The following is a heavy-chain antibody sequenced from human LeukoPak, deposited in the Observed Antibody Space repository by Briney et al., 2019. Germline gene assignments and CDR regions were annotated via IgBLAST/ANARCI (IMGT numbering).Heavy chain of an antibody. D-gene: IGHD2-15*01. V-gene: IGHV1-8*01. CDR3: ARGRRCSGGSCYSVWLY. J-gene: IGHJ4*02. Sequence: GASVKVSRKASGYTFTSYDINWVRQATGQGLEWMGWMNPNSGNTGYAQKFQGRVTMTRNTSISTAYMELSSLRSEDTAVYYCARGRRCSGGSCYSVWLYWGQGTLVTVSS. CDR2: MNPNSGNT. CDR1: GYTFTSYD.